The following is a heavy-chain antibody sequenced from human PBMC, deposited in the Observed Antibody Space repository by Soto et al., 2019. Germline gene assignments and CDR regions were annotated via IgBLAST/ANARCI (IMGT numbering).Heavy chain of an antibody. CDR3: ARSVAVPSAHIDS. CDR2: VYYTGST. D-gene: IGHD1-26*01. CDR1: GGSISGSY. J-gene: IGHJ4*02. V-gene: IGHV4-59*01. Sequence: SETLSLTCSVSGGSISGSYWSCIRQSPGKGLEWLGCVYYTGSTNYSPSLRSRVSISVDTSKNEFSLRLSSVTAADTAVYFCARSVAVPSAHIDSWGQGTQVTVSS.